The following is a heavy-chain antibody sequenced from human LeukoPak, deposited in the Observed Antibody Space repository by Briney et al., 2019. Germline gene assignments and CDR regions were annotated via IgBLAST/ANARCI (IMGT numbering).Heavy chain of an antibody. J-gene: IGHJ4*02. V-gene: IGHV3-23*01. D-gene: IGHD6-19*01. CDR1: GFTVSSNY. CDR3: AVEASSGWSMGYY. CDR2: ISGSGGST. Sequence: PSGGSLRLSCAASGFTVSSNYMSWVRQAPGKGLEWVSAISGSGGSTYYADSVKGRFTISRDNSKNTLYLQMNSLRAEDTAVYYCAVEASSGWSMGYYWGQGTLVTVSS.